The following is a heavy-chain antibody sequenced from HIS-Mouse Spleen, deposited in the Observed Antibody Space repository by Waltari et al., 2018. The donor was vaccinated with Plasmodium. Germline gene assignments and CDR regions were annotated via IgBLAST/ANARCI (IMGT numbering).Heavy chain of an antibody. CDR2: INHSGST. D-gene: IGHD3-10*01. CDR3: ASSGSGSYYY. CDR1: GGFFICFY. J-gene: IGHJ4*02. Sequence: QVQLQQWGAGLLKPSETLCLTRAVSGGFFICFYWSWIRQPPGKGLEWIGEINHSGSTNYNPSLKSRVTISVDTSKNQFSLKLSSVTAADTAVYYCASSGSGSYYYWGQGTLVTVSS. V-gene: IGHV4-34*01.